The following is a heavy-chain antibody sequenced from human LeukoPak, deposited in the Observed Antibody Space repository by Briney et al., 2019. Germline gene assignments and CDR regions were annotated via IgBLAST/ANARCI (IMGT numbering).Heavy chain of an antibody. D-gene: IGHD6-13*01. CDR1: GGSISNYY. CDR2: IYYSGST. V-gene: IGHV4-59*08. Sequence: PSETLSLTCTVSGGSISNYYWSWIRQPPGKGLEWIGYIYYSGSTNYNPSLKSRVTISVDTSKNQFSLKLSSVTAADTAVYYCARRFGSSWGGFDYWGQGTLVTVSS. CDR3: ARRFGSSWGGFDY. J-gene: IGHJ4*02.